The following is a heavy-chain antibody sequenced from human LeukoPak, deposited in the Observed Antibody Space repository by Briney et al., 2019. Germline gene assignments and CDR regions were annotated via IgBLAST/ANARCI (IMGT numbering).Heavy chain of an antibody. Sequence: GGSLRLSCAASVFTFSSYAMSWVRQAPGKGLEWVSAISGSGGSTYYADSVKGRFTISRDNSKNTLYLQMNSLRAEDTAVYYCARAPIAVAGTRQPVDYWGQGTLVTVSS. CDR2: ISGSGGST. J-gene: IGHJ4*02. D-gene: IGHD6-19*01. CDR1: VFTFSSYA. CDR3: ARAPIAVAGTRQPVDY. V-gene: IGHV3-23*01.